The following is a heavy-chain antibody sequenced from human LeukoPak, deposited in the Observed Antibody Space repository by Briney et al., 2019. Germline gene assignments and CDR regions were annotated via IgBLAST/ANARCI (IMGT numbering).Heavy chain of an antibody. CDR1: GFTFDDYG. CDR3: ARYISDAHTFDY. J-gene: IGHJ4*02. Sequence: PGGSLRLSCAASGFTFDDYGMSWVRQAPGKGLEWVSGINWNGGSTGYADSVKGRFTISRDNAKNSLYLQMNSLRAEDTALYCCARYISDAHTFDYWGQGTLVTVSS. D-gene: IGHD5-12*01. V-gene: IGHV3-20*04. CDR2: INWNGGST.